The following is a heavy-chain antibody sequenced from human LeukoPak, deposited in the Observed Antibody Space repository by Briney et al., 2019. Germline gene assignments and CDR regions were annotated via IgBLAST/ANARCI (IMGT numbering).Heavy chain of an antibody. CDR1: GLTFTNAW. CDR3: TRVAARPSG. CDR2: IKSKTDGGTT. J-gene: IGHJ4*02. V-gene: IGHV3-15*01. Sequence: GGSLRLSCVVSGLTFTNAWMSWVRQAPGKGLEWVGRIKSKTDGGTTDYPAPVKGRFTISRDDSKNTVYLQMNSLKTEDTAVYYCTRVAARPSGWGQGTLVTVSS. D-gene: IGHD6-6*01.